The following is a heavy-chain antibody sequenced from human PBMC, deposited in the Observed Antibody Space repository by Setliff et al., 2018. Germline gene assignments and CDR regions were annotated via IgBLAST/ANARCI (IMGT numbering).Heavy chain of an antibody. CDR1: GASIGSGGYF. J-gene: IGHJ6*03. CDR3: ARGPPGYYYYMNV. Sequence: PSETLSLTCSVSGASIGSGGYFWIWIRQPAGKGLEWIGHISPGGNTNYNPSLKSRVTISGDTSQNYFSLKLTSVTEADTAVYYCARGPPGYYYYMNVWGQGTTVTVSS. CDR2: ISPGGNT. V-gene: IGHV4-61*09.